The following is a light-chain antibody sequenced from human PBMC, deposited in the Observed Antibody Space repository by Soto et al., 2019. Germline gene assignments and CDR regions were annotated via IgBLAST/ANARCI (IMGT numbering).Light chain of an antibody. CDR2: LGS. Sequence: DIVMTQSPLSLPVTPGEPASISCRSSQSLLHSNGYNYLDWYVQRPGQSPQLLIYLGSNRASGVPDRISGSGSGTDFTLKISIVESEDVGVYYCMQALQSPLTFGGGTKVEIK. V-gene: IGKV2-28*01. CDR3: MQALQSPLT. CDR1: QSLLHSNGYNY. J-gene: IGKJ4*01.